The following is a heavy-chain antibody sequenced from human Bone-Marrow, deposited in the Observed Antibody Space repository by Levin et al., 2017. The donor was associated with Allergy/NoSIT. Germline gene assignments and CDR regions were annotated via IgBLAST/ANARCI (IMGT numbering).Heavy chain of an antibody. Sequence: GESLKISCAASGFSFGDFNMHWVRQTPGKGLEWVAIIYYDGKNKYYADSMKGRFTVSRDNSNNMLYLQMNGLRVEDTAVYYCARGRGDWFDPWGQGTLVTVSS. V-gene: IGHV3-33*01. CDR3: ARGRGDWFDP. D-gene: IGHD3-10*01. J-gene: IGHJ5*02. CDR1: GFSFGDFN. CDR2: IYYDGKNK.